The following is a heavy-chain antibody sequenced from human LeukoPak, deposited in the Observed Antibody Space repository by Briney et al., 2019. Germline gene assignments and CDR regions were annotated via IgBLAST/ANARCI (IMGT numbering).Heavy chain of an antibody. V-gene: IGHV4-59*01. CDR1: GGSISSYY. D-gene: IGHD3-3*01. Sequence: PSETLSLTCTVSGGSISSYYWSWIRQPPGKGLEWIGCIHYSGSANYNPSLKSRLTISVDTSKNQFSLKLSSVTAADTAVYYCARVRDGSSYFYDLDYWGQGTLVTVSS. J-gene: IGHJ4*02. CDR3: ARVRDGSSYFYDLDY. CDR2: IHYSGSA.